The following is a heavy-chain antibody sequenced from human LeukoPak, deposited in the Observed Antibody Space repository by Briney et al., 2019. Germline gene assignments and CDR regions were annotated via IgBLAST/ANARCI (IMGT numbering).Heavy chain of an antibody. D-gene: IGHD4-17*01. Sequence: GGSLRLSCAASGFTFSSYEMNWVRQAPGKGLEWVSYISSSGSPIYYADSVKGRFTISRDNAKNSLYLQMNSLRAEDKAVYYCAREGGDLPSGYYYGMDVWGQGTTVTVSS. CDR1: GFTFSSYE. CDR3: AREGGDLPSGYYYGMDV. J-gene: IGHJ6*02. V-gene: IGHV3-48*03. CDR2: ISSSGSPI.